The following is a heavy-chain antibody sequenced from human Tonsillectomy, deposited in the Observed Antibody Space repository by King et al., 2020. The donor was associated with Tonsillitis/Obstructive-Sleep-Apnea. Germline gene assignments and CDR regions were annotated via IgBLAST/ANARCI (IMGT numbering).Heavy chain of an antibody. V-gene: IGHV1-69*01. J-gene: IGHJ6*03. Sequence: VQLVESGAEVKKPGSSVKVSCKASGGTFSSYAISWVRQAPGQGLEWMGGIIPIFGTANYAQKFQGRGTITADESASTAYREVSSLRSEDPAVYYWARDRSPTLSGMDVWGKGTTVTVSS. CDR1: GGTFSSYA. CDR3: ARDRSPTLSGMDV. CDR2: IIPIFGTA.